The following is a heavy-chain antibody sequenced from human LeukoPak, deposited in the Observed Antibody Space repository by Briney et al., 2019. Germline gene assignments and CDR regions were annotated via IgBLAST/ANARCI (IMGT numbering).Heavy chain of an antibody. D-gene: IGHD2-2*01. CDR2: IYHSGST. J-gene: IGHJ5*02. CDR1: GGSISSGGYY. V-gene: IGHV4-30-2*01. Sequence: SDTLSLTCTVSGGSISSGGYYWSWIRQPPGKGLEWIGYIYHSGSTYYNPSLKSRVTISVDTSKNQFSLKLSSVTAADTAVYYCASGGYCGSTSCYPNWFDPWGQGTLVTVSS. CDR3: ASGGYCGSTSCYPNWFDP.